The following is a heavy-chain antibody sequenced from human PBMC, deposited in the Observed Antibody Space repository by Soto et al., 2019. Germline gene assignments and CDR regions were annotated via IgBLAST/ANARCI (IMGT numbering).Heavy chain of an antibody. CDR3: ARDNSHNYDFLGVRYFYV. D-gene: IGHD3-3*01. CDR1: GYTFTGYY. J-gene: IGHJ2*01. CDR2: INPSGGST. Sequence: GASVKVSCKASGYTFTGYYMHWVRQAPGQGLEWMGIINPSGGSTSYAQKFQGRVTITADESTSTAYMELSSLRSEDTAVYYCARDNSHNYDFLGVRYFYVWGRGTLVTVSS. V-gene: IGHV1-46*01.